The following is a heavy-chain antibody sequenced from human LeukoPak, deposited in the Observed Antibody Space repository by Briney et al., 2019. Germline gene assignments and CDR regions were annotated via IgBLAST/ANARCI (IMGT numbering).Heavy chain of an antibody. CDR3: AKSLKVFVAAGNNNWSDP. V-gene: IGHV3-30*18. D-gene: IGHD6-13*01. Sequence: PGRSLRLSCAASGFTFSSYGMHWVRQAPGKGLEWVAVISYDGSNKYYADSVKGRFTISGDNSKNTLYLQMNSLRAEDTAVYYCAKSLKVFVAAGNNNWSDPWGQGTLVTVSS. J-gene: IGHJ5*02. CDR2: ISYDGSNK. CDR1: GFTFSSYG.